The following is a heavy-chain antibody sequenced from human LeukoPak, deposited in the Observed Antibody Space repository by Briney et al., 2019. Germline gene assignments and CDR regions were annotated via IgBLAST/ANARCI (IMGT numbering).Heavy chain of an antibody. CDR2: IYYSGGT. V-gene: IGHV4-39*01. Sequence: SETLSLTCTVSGGSISSSSYYWGWLRQPPGKGLEWIGSIYYSGGTYYNPSLKSRVTISVDTSRNQFSLNLSSVTAADTAVYYCARPLNYFYYMDVWGQGTLVTVSS. CDR1: GGSISSSSYY. CDR3: ARPLNYFYYMDV. J-gene: IGHJ6*03.